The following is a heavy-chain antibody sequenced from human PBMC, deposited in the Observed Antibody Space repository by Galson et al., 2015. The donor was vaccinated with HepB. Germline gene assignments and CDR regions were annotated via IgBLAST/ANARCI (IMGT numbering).Heavy chain of an antibody. CDR1: GYTFTNYD. CDR2: MNPNSDNT. D-gene: IGHD1-14*01. J-gene: IGHJ5*01. V-gene: IGHV1-8*01. CDR3: ARSLGYNNNWFDY. Sequence: SVKVSCKVSGYTFTNYDINWVRQAPGQGLEWMGWMNPNSDNTNFARKFQGRLTMTRYTFINTAYMELSCLTSEATAVYYCARSLGYNNNWFDYWGQGVLVTVST.